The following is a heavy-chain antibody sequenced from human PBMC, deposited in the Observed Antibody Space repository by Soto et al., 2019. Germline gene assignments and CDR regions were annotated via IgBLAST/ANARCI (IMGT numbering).Heavy chain of an antibody. CDR3: VSHRINMVRGVITKPLFDY. CDR1: GYTLTELS. CDR2: FDPEDGET. J-gene: IGHJ4*02. V-gene: IGHV1-24*01. D-gene: IGHD3-10*01. Sequence: ASVKVSCKVSGYTLTELSMHWVRQAPGKGLEWMGGFDPEDGETIYAQKFQGRVTMTEDTSTDTAYMELSSLRSEDTAVYYCVSHRINMVRGVITKPLFDYSGQGTLVTVS.